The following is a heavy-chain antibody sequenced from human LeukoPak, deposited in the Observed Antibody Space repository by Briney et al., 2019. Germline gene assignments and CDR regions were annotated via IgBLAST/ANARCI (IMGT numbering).Heavy chain of an antibody. CDR2: IIPILGIA. CDR1: GFTFSSYA. J-gene: IGHJ4*02. V-gene: IGHV1-69*04. Sequence: PGGSLRLSCAASGFTFSSYAISWVRQAPGQGLEWMGRIIPILGIANYAQKLQGRVTMTTDTSTSTAYMELRSLRSDDTAVYYCARADCNYRHCWGQGTLVTVS. D-gene: IGHD1-7*01. CDR3: ARADCNYRHC.